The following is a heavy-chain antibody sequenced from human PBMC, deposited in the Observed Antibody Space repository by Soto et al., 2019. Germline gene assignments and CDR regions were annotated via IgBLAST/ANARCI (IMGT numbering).Heavy chain of an antibody. CDR2: ISGSGGST. CDR3: AKALHYYDSSGDQSFDY. V-gene: IGHV3-23*01. D-gene: IGHD3-22*01. CDR1: GFTFSSYA. J-gene: IGHJ4*02. Sequence: PGGSLRLSCAASGFTFSSYAMSWFRQAPGKGLEWVSAISGSGGSTYYADSVKGRFTISRDNSKNTLYLQMNSLRAEDTAVYYCAKALHYYDSSGDQSFDYWGQGTLVTVSS.